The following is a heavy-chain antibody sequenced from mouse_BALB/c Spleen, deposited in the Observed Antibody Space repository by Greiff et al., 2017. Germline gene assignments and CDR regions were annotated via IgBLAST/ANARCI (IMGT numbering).Heavy chain of an antibody. V-gene: IGHV5-4*02. CDR1: GFTFSDYY. Sequence: EVQGVESGGGLVKPGGSLKLSCAASGFTFSDYYMYWVRQTPEKRLEWVATISDGGSYTYYPDSVKGRFTISRDNAKNNLYLQMSSLKSEDTAMYYCARDRGDGYPSWFAYWGQGTLVTVSA. CDR2: ISDGGSYT. D-gene: IGHD2-3*01. J-gene: IGHJ3*01. CDR3: ARDRGDGYPSWFAY.